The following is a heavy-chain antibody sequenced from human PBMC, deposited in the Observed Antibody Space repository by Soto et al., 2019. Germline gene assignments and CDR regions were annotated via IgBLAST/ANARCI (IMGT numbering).Heavy chain of an antibody. CDR1: GFTFISYG. CDR3: ARELGYCSSTSCYKGYYGMDV. V-gene: IGHV3-33*01. D-gene: IGHD2-2*02. CDR2: IWYDGSNK. J-gene: IGHJ6*02. Sequence: GGSRGLSCAASGFTFISYGMHWVRQAAGKGLEGVAVIWYDGSNKYYADSVKGRFIISSDNSKNTLYLQMNSLRAEDTAVYYCARELGYCSSTSCYKGYYGMDVWGPGTTVTVSS.